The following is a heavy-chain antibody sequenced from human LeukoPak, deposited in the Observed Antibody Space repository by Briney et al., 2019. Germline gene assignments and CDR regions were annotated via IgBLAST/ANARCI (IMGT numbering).Heavy chain of an antibody. CDR3: ARRDWNGQYYFDY. D-gene: IGHD1-1*01. J-gene: IGHJ4*02. V-gene: IGHV5-51*01. CDR2: IYPADSDT. Sequence: GESLKISCEGSGYSFNTYWIAWVRQVPGKGLECLGIIYPADSDTRYSPSFQGQVTISADKSITTAYLQWSSLKASDTAIYYCARRDWNGQYYFDYWGQGTLVIVSS. CDR1: GYSFNTYW.